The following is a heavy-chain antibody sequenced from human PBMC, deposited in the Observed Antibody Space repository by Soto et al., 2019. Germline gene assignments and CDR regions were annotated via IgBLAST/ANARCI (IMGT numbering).Heavy chain of an antibody. CDR1: GFSFGDYA. J-gene: IGHJ4*02. CDR2: IRSKAFGGTT. CDR3: TRTYYDFWSNYYRYSSGSYYFDY. V-gene: IGHV3-49*03. Sequence: GGSLRLSCAASGFSFGDYAMSWFRQAPGKGLEWVGFIRSKAFGGTTEYAASLKGRFTVSRDDSESIAYLQMNSLKTEDTAVYYCTRTYYDFWSNYYRYSSGSYYFDYWGQGTLVTVSS. D-gene: IGHD3-3*01.